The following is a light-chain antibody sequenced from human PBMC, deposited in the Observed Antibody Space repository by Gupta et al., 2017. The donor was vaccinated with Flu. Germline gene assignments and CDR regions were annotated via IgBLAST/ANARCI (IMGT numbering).Light chain of an antibody. CDR1: STDVGVYNY. CDR3: SSYTTRSTLV. Sequence: QSALTQPASVSGSPGQSITISCTGTSTDVGVYNYVSWYQQHPGKAPKLMIYEVSNRPSGVPNRFSGSKSVNTASLTISGLQAEDEADYHCSSYTTRSTLVFGTGTKVTVL. V-gene: IGLV2-14*01. CDR2: EVS. J-gene: IGLJ1*01.